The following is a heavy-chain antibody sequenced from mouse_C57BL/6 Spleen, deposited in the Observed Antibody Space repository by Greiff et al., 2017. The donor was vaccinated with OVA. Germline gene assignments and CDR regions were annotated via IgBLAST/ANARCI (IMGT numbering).Heavy chain of an antibody. V-gene: IGHV3-1*01. CDR2: ISYSGST. CDR1: GYSITSGYD. J-gene: IGHJ3*01. CDR3: ARGGAGTSFAY. D-gene: IGHD4-1*01. Sequence: EVKLQESGPGMVKPSQSLSLTCTVTGYSITSGYDWHWIRHFPGNKLEWMGYISYSGSTNYNPSLKSRISITHDTSKNHFFLKLNSVTTEDTATYYCARGGAGTSFAYWGQGTLVTVSA.